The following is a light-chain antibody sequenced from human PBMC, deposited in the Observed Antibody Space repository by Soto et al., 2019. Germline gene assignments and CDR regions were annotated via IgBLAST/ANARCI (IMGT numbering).Light chain of an antibody. CDR1: SSDIGSYDL. V-gene: IGLV2-23*02. CDR3: CSYTSSNTVV. Sequence: QSALTQPASVSGSPGQSITISCTGASSDIGSYDLVSWYQQNPGKTPRLIIYEVNKRPWGVSNRFSGSKSGNTASLTISGLQAEDEADYYCCSYTSSNTVVFGGGTQLTVL. CDR2: EVN. J-gene: IGLJ2*01.